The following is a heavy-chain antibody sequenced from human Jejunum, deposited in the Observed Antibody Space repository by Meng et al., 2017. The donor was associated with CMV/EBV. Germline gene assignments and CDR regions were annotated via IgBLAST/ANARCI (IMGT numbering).Heavy chain of an antibody. J-gene: IGHJ4*02. CDR3: AKERIELWYVDY. D-gene: IGHD2-21*01. V-gene: IGHV3-23*01. CDR2: ISGSGHLT. CDR1: GFSFGAYA. Sequence: SGFSFGAYAMSWVRQAPGKGLEWVAAISGSGHLTHYADSVKGRFIISKDKSKNTLYLQMNTVTAEDTAIYYCAKERIELWYVDYWGQGTLVTVSS.